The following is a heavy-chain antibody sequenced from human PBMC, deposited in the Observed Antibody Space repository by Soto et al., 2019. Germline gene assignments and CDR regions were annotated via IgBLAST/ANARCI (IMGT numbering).Heavy chain of an antibody. CDR3: ASDPYYYASAY. V-gene: IGHV3-11*01. CDR2: ISGSGSTI. D-gene: IGHD3-10*01. CDR1: GFTFSDSY. Sequence: GGSLRLSCAASGFTFSDSYMTWIRQAQGKGLEWVSYISGSGSTIHYANSLNGRFTVSRDNAKKSLYLQMNSPRAEDTAVYYCASDPYYYASAYWGQGTLVTVSS. J-gene: IGHJ4*02.